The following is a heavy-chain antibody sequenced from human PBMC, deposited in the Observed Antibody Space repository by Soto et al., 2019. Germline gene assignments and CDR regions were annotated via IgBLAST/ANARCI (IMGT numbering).Heavy chain of an antibody. J-gene: IGHJ5*02. CDR1: GFTFSSYS. D-gene: IGHD2-2*01. CDR3: ARDCSSTSCYDNWFDP. V-gene: IGHV3-21*01. Sequence: PGGSLRLSCAASGFTFSSYSMNWVRQAPGKGLEWVSSISSSSSYIYYADSVKGRFTISRDNAKNSLYLQMNSLRAEDTAVYYCARDCSSTSCYDNWFDPWGQGTLVTVSS. CDR2: ISSSSSYI.